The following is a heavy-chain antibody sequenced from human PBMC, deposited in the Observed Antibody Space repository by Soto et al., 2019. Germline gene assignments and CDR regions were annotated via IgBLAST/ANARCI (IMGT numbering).Heavy chain of an antibody. V-gene: IGHV1-69*13. Sequence: SVKVSCKASGGTFTNYAFSWVRQAPGQGLEWMGGIIPIFGTPDYAQKFQGRVTITADESTRTASMELGSLRSDDTAVYYCARERSVGYCITTTCPKPFYYYAMDVWGQGTTVTVSS. CDR3: ARERSVGYCITTTCPKPFYYYAMDV. D-gene: IGHD2-2*01. CDR1: GGTFTNYA. CDR2: IIPIFGTP. J-gene: IGHJ6*02.